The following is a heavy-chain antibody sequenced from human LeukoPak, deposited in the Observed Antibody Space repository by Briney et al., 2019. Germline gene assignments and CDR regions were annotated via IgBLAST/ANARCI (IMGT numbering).Heavy chain of an antibody. J-gene: IGHJ6*04. V-gene: IGHV3-21*01. CDR1: GFSFISYS. D-gene: IGHD3-10*02. CDR3: AELGITMIGGV. CDR2: ISSSSDYI. Sequence: PGGSLRLSCAASGFSFISYSMNWVRQAPGKGLEWVSSISSSSDYIYHADSVKGRFTISRDNAKNSLYLQMNSLRAEDTAVYYCAELGITMIGGVWGKGTTVTISS.